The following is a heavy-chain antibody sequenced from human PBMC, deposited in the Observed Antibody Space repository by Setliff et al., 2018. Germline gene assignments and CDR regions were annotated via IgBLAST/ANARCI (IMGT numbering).Heavy chain of an antibody. CDR3: ARGKERITMIVVVTSGAFDI. CDR1: GGSISSGSYY. V-gene: IGHV4-61*09. J-gene: IGHJ3*02. D-gene: IGHD3-22*01. Sequence: KPSETLSLTCTVSGGSISSGSYYWSWIRQPAGKGLEWIGHIYTSGSTNYNPSLKSRVTISVDTSKNQFSLKLSSVTAADTAVYYCARGKERITMIVVVTSGAFDIWGQGTMVTVSS. CDR2: IYTSGST.